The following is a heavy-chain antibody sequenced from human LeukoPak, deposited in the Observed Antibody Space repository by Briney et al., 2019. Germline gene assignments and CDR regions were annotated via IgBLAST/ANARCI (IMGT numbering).Heavy chain of an antibody. D-gene: IGHD5-18*01. J-gene: IGHJ4*02. CDR2: ISAYNGNT. CDR1: GYTFTSYG. Sequence: ASVKVSCKASGYTFTSYGISWVRQAPGRGLEWMGWISAYNGNTNYAQKLQGRVTMTTDTSTSTAYMEVRSLKSDDTAVYYCVRDLGVDTTMIFFDYWGQGSVVTVSS. V-gene: IGHV1-18*01. CDR3: VRDLGVDTTMIFFDY.